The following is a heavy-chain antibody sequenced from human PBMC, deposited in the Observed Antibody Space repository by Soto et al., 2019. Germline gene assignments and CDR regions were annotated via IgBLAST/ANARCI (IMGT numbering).Heavy chain of an antibody. D-gene: IGHD3-10*01. J-gene: IGHJ4*02. CDR1: GFTFSSYS. CDR3: ARDRVTMVRGVMIDY. Sequence: GGSLRLSCAASGFTFSSYSMNWVRQAPGKGLEWVSSISSSSSYIYYADSVKGRFTISRDNAKNSLYLQMNSLRAEDTAVYYCARDRVTMVRGVMIDYWGQGTLVTVSS. CDR2: ISSSSSYI. V-gene: IGHV3-21*01.